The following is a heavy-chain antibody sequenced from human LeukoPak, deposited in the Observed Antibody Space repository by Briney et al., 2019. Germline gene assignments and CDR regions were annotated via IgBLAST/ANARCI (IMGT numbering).Heavy chain of an antibody. CDR2: VYYSGGT. D-gene: IGHD6-19*01. Sequence: KASETLSLTCTVAGGSISIYYWSWIRQPPGKGLEWIWYVYYSGGTNYNPPLKSRVTTSVDTPKKQFFRKLRALTAADTAVYYCARVDRKYGSKAFDIWVQGTMVTVSS. CDR1: GGSISIYY. V-gene: IGHV4-59*01. J-gene: IGHJ3*02. CDR3: ARVDRKYGSKAFDI.